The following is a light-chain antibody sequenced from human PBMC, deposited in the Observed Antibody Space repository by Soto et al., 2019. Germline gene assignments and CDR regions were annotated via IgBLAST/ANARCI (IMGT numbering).Light chain of an antibody. J-gene: IGKJ1*01. CDR3: QQYGSSPTT. CDR2: GAS. CDR1: QSVSSTY. Sequence: EIVLTQSPGTLSLSPGETATLSCRASQSVSSTYLAWYQQKPGQTPGLLLYGASNRASGIPDRFAGSGSGTDFTLTISRLEPEDFAVYYCQQYGSSPTTFGQGTKVDIK. V-gene: IGKV3-20*01.